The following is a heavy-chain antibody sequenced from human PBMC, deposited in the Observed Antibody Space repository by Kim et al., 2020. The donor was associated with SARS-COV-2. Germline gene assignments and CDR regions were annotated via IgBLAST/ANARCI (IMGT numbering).Heavy chain of an antibody. CDR1: GFTFSDYY. J-gene: IGHJ6*02. Sequence: GWSLRLSCAASGFTFSDYYMSWIRQAPGKGLEWVSYISSSGSTIYYADSVKGRFTISRDNAKNSLYLQMNSLRAEDTAVYYCARENSHITIFGVVTRIGMDVWGQGTTVTVSS. CDR2: ISSSGSTI. CDR3: ARENSHITIFGVVTRIGMDV. V-gene: IGHV3-11*01. D-gene: IGHD3-3*01.